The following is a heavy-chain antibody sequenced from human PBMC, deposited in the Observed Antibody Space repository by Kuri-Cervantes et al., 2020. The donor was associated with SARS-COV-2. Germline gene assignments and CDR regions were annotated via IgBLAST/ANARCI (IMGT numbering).Heavy chain of an antibody. D-gene: IGHD6-6*01. Sequence: GSLRLSCAVSGYSISSGYYWGWIRQPPGKGLEWIGSIYHSGSTYYNPSLKSRVTISVDTSKNQFSLKLSSVTVADTAVYYCARQGGYSSSSLDYWGQGTLVTVSS. J-gene: IGHJ4*02. CDR2: IYHSGST. V-gene: IGHV4-38-2*01. CDR1: GYSISSGYY. CDR3: ARQGGYSSSSLDY.